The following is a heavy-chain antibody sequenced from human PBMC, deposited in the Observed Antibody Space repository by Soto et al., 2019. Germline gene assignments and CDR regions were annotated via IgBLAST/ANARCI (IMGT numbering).Heavy chain of an antibody. CDR1: GGSSGDYY. Sequence: SATLSLTCPVAGGSSGDYYLSWLRQPAGKGLDWIGRIHSSGSTNYNPSLRSRATMSVDTSKNQFSLKLSSVTAADTAVYYCARDRRRGSYHNNAFDIWGQGTMVTVSS. V-gene: IGHV4-4*07. CDR2: IHSSGST. J-gene: IGHJ3*02. D-gene: IGHD1-26*01. CDR3: ARDRRRGSYHNNAFDI.